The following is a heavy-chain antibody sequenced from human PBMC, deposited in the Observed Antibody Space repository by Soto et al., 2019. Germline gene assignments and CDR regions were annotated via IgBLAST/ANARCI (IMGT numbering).Heavy chain of an antibody. D-gene: IGHD6-19*01. Sequence: QVQLVESGGGVVQPGRSLRLSCAASGFTFSSYGMHWVRQAPGKGLEWVAVISYDGSNKYYADSVKGRFTISRDNSKNTLYLQMNSLRAEDTAVYYCANEAIAVAVGGHFDYWGQGTLVTVSS. CDR2: ISYDGSNK. CDR3: ANEAIAVAVGGHFDY. CDR1: GFTFSSYG. J-gene: IGHJ4*02. V-gene: IGHV3-30*18.